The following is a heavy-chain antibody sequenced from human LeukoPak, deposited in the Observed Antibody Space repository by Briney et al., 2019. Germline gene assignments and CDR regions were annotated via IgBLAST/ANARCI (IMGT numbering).Heavy chain of an antibody. Sequence: SVKVSCKASGGTFSSYAISWVRQAPGQGLEWMGRIIPILGIANYAQKFQGRVTITADKSTSTAYMELSSLRSEDTAVYYCAMGQMHTVVVTAILYWGQGTLVTVSS. J-gene: IGHJ4*02. CDR2: IIPILGIA. CDR1: GGTFSSYA. D-gene: IGHD2-21*02. V-gene: IGHV1-69*04. CDR3: AMGQMHTVVVTAILY.